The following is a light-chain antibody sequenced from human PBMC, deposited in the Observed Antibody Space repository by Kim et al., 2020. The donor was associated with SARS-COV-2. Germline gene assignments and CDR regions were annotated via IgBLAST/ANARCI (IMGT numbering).Light chain of an antibody. CDR3: QSADSSGTYGV. CDR2: KDS. J-gene: IGLJ3*02. CDR1: AVPKQY. Sequence: PGQTAKITCSGDAVPKQYAYCYQQKPGQAPVLVIYKDSERPSGIPERFSGSSSGTTVTLTISGVQAEDEADDYCQSADSSGTYGVFGGGTKLTVL. V-gene: IGLV3-25*03.